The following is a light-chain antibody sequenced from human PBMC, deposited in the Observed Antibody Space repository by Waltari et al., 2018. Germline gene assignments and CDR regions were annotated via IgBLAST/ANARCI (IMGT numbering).Light chain of an antibody. CDR1: QRVSNF. V-gene: IGKV1-39*01. CDR2: SAS. Sequence: IQMTQSPSSLSASIGDRVTITCRASQRVSNFLNWYQQKPGGAPHLLISSASILQYGVPSRFSGSGSGTEFTLTVSSLHPEDVATYFCQQTFMYPSFGGGTRIEI. CDR3: QQTFMYPS. J-gene: IGKJ4*01.